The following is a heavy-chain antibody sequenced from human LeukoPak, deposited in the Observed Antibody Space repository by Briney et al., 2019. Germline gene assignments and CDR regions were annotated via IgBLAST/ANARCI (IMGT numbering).Heavy chain of an antibody. D-gene: IGHD2-2*01. J-gene: IGHJ3*01. CDR1: GVSISSGNFY. CDR2: VYSTGNT. CDR3: ARDGDAVSAAIAGAFDL. Sequence: SETLSLTCTVSGVSISSGNFYWSWIRQSAGKGLEWIGHVYSTGNTKYNPSLKSRVTISADTSKNQISLRLRSVTAADTAMFYCARDGDAVSAAIAGAFDLWGRGTMITVSS. V-gene: IGHV4-61*09.